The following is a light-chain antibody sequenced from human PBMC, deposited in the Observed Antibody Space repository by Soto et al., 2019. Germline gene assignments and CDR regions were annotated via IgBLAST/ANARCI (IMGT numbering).Light chain of an antibody. V-gene: IGKV3-15*01. CDR3: QQYSNRPPIT. J-gene: IGKJ5*01. CDR1: QSITFD. CDR2: GAS. Sequence: EIVRTQSPGPLSVSPGDRATLSCRASQSITFDLAWYQQKPGQAPRLLIYGASTRATGIPARFSGSGSGTEFTLTISSLQSEDFAVYYCQQYSNRPPITFGQGTRLEIK.